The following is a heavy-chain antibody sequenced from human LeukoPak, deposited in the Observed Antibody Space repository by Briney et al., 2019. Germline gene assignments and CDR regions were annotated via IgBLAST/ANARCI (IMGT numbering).Heavy chain of an antibody. J-gene: IGHJ4*02. CDR2: ISAYNGNT. Sequence: ASVNVSCTASGYTFTSYGISGVRQAPGQGLGWMGWISAYNGNTNYAQKLQGRVTMTTDPSTTTSYMRLRSLPPHARAVYYFARDGRYNLNYAAYWGQGPVDRVST. CDR1: GYTFTSYG. D-gene: IGHD1-20*01. CDR3: ARDGRYNLNYAAY. V-gene: IGHV1-18*01.